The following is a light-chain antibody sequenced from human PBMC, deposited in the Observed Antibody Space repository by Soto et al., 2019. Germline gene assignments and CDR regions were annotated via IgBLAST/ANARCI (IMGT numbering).Light chain of an antibody. Sequence: QSVPTQPPSASGTPGQRVTISCSGSSSNIGSNYVYWYQQLPGTAPKLLIYRNNQRPSGVPDRFSGSKSGTSASLAISGLRSEDEADYYCAAWDDSLSGPVVFGGATKLTVL. J-gene: IGLJ2*01. CDR3: AAWDDSLSGPVV. CDR1: SSNIGSNY. CDR2: RNN. V-gene: IGLV1-47*01.